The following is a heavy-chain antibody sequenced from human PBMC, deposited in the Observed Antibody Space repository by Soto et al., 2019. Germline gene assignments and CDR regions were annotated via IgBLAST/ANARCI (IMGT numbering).Heavy chain of an antibody. CDR2: ISACNGNT. J-gene: IGHJ6*03. D-gene: IGHD3-3*01. CDR1: GYTFTIYG. CDR3: ARDFPHYDFWSGSFNYYYYYMDV. V-gene: IGHV1-18*01. Sequence: EAPVKVSSKTSGYTFTIYGISCVRQAPGQGLEWKGWISACNGNTNYAQKLQGGVTMTTDTSTSTAYMELRSLRSDDTAVYYCARDFPHYDFWSGSFNYYYYYMDVWGKGTTVTVSS.